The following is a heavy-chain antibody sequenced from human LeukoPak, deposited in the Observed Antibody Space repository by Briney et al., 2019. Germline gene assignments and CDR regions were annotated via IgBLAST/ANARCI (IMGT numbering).Heavy chain of an antibody. V-gene: IGHV3-20*04. CDR1: GFTFDDYG. CDR2: INWNGGST. D-gene: IGHD3-22*01. Sequence: GGSLRLSCAASGFTFDDYGMSWVRQAPGKGLEWVSGINWNGGSTGYADSVKGRFTISRDNAKNSLYLQMNSLRAEDTALYYCARDLYYYDSSGSFDYWGQGTLVTVSS. CDR3: ARDLYYYDSSGSFDY. J-gene: IGHJ4*02.